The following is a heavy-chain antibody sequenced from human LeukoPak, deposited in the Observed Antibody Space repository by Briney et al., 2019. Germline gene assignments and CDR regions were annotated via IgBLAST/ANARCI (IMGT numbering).Heavy chain of an antibody. CDR1: GGSISSYY. CDR3: ARGNSSSWYYYYYYMDV. D-gene: IGHD6-13*01. V-gene: IGHV4-59*01. CDR2: IYYSGST. J-gene: IGHJ6*03. Sequence: SETLSLTCTISGGSISSYYWSWIRQPPGKGLEWIGYIYYSGSTNYNPSLKSRVTISVDTSKNQFSLKLSSVTAADTAVYYCARGNSSSWYYYYYYMDVWGKGTTVTISS.